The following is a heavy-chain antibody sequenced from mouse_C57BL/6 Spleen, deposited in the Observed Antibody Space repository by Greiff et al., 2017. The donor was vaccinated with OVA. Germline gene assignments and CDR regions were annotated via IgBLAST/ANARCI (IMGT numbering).Heavy chain of an antibody. CDR2: INPNNGGT. CDR3: ARDHYYGSSFDY. Sequence: EVHLVESGPELVKPGASVKMSCKASGYTFTDYNMHWVKQSHGKSLEWIGYINPNNGGTSYNQKFKGKATLTVNKSSSTAYMELRSLTSEDSAVYYCARDHYYGSSFDYWGQGTTLTVSS. CDR1: GYTFTDYN. D-gene: IGHD1-1*01. V-gene: IGHV1-22*01. J-gene: IGHJ2*01.